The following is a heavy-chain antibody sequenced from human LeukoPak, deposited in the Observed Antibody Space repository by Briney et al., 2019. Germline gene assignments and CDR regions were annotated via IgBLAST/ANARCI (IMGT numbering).Heavy chain of an antibody. CDR3: ARDKSVGADTGSSFYY. Sequence: ASVKVSCKVSGYTLTELSMHWVRQAPGKGLEWMGGFDPEDGETIYAQKFQGRVTMTEDTSTDTAYMELSSLRSEDTAVYYCARDKSVGADTGSSFYYWGQGALVTVSS. CDR1: GYTLTELS. CDR2: FDPEDGET. V-gene: IGHV1-24*01. J-gene: IGHJ4*02. D-gene: IGHD3-10*01.